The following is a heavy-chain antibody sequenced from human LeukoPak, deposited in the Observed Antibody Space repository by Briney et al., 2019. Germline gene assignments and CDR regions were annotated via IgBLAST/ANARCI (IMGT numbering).Heavy chain of an antibody. CDR1: GASISVYH. CDR2: IYYNGSA. D-gene: IGHD2/OR15-2a*01. Sequence: SETLSLTCTVSGASISVYHWSWIRQPPGKGPEWIGCIYYNGSANYNPSLKSRVTISGDTSKNQFSLKLSSVTAADTAVYYCAKGRVLQYNWFDPWGQGTLVTVSS. J-gene: IGHJ5*02. V-gene: IGHV4-59*01. CDR3: AKGRVLQYNWFDP.